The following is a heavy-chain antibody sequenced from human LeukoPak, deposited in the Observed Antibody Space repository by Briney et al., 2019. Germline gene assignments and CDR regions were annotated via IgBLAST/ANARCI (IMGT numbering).Heavy chain of an antibody. Sequence: PGGSLRLSCAASGFTFDDYAMHWVRQAPGKGLEWVSLISGDGGSTYYADSVKGRFTISRDNSKNSLCLQMNSLRTEDTALYYCAKSAAGIYYYYYYGMDVWGQGTTVTVSS. CDR2: ISGDGGST. V-gene: IGHV3-43*02. D-gene: IGHD6-13*01. J-gene: IGHJ6*02. CDR3: AKSAAGIYYYYYYGMDV. CDR1: GFTFDDYA.